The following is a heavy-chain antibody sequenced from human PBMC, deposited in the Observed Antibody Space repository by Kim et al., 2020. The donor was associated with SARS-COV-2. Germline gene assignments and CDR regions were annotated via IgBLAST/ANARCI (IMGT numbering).Heavy chain of an antibody. Sequence: GGSLRLSCAVSGFTFDDYSMSWVRQAPGKGLEWVSGINWNGGSTGYADSVKGRFTISRDNAKNSLYLQMNSLRAEDTALYHCARGVPYYDSSGYENWFDPWGQGTLVTVSS. J-gene: IGHJ5*02. D-gene: IGHD3-22*01. CDR1: GFTFDDYS. CDR2: INWNGGST. V-gene: IGHV3-20*01. CDR3: ARGVPYYDSSGYENWFDP.